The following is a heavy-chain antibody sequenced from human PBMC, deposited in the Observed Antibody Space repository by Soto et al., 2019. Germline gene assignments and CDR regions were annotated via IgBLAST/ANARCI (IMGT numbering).Heavy chain of an antibody. CDR1: GYTFTSYY. CDR2: INPSGGST. D-gene: IGHD2-8*01. CDR3: ATAVGLMGSKTAFDI. Sequence: ASVKVSCKASGYTFTSYYMHWVRQAPGKGLEWMGIINPSGGSTSYAQKFQGRVTMTKDTSTSAVYMELSSLRSEDTAVYYCATAVGLMGSKTAFDIWAQGTKVTVSS. V-gene: IGHV1-46*01. J-gene: IGHJ3*02.